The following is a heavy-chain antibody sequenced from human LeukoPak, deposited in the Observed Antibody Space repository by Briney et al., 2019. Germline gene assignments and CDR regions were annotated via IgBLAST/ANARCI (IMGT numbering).Heavy chain of an antibody. D-gene: IGHD5-24*01. CDR2: ISGSGGST. Sequence: PGGSLRLSCAASGFTFSSYAMSWVRQAPGKGLEWVSAISGSGGSTYYADSVKGRFTISRDNSKNTLYLQMNSLRAEDTAVYYCARDPINSPRDAAFYYYYYGMDVWGQGTTVTVSS. CDR1: GFTFSSYA. CDR3: ARDPINSPRDAAFYYYYYGMDV. J-gene: IGHJ6*02. V-gene: IGHV3-23*01.